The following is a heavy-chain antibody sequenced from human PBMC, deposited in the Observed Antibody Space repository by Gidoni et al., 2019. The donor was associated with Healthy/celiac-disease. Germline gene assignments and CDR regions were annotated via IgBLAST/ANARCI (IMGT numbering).Heavy chain of an antibody. V-gene: IGHV1-3*01. CDR1: GYTFTRYG. J-gene: IGHJ4*02. Sequence: QVQLVQSGAEVKKPGASVKGSCQDSGYTFTRYGIHWVRQAPGQRFDGIGGLNAGNGNRKNSQKSQGRVTITRDTSASTVYMELSSLRSEDSAVYFCARGWDLLFPFDYWGQGTLVTVSS. CDR3: ARGWDLLFPFDY. D-gene: IGHD1-26*01. CDR2: LNAGNGNR.